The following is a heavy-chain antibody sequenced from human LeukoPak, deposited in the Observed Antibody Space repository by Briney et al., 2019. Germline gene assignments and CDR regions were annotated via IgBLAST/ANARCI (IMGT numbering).Heavy chain of an antibody. CDR3: ARDSRDYGSGSYWDV. V-gene: IGHV4-59*01. CDR1: GGSINNYY. J-gene: IGHJ6*02. D-gene: IGHD3-10*01. CDR2: ITGSIYFSGST. Sequence: SETLSLTCTVSGGSINNYYWNWIRQPPGKGLEWIGYITGSIYFSGSTKYDPSLESRVTMSVDTSKNQFSLPLSSVTAADTAVYYCARDSRDYGSGSYWDVWGQGTTVTVSS.